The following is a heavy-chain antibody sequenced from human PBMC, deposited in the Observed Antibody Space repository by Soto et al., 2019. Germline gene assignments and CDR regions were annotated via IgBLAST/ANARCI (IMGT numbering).Heavy chain of an antibody. CDR3: AGESFTAGFYYGMDV. V-gene: IGHV3-74*01. Sequence: EVQLVESGGGLVQGGGSLRLPCAASGFTFSNYWMHWVRQAPGKGLGWVSRINTDGGRTSYADSVKGRFTISRDNAKNTLNLQMNSLRAEDTAVYYCAGESFTAGFYYGMDVWGQGTTVTVSS. D-gene: IGHD3-16*01. J-gene: IGHJ6*02. CDR1: GFTFSNYW. CDR2: INTDGGRT.